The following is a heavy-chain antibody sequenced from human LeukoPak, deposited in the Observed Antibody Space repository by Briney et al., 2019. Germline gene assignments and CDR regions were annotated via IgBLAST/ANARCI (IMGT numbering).Heavy chain of an antibody. Sequence: SETLSLTCTVSGVSISSSNSYWGWIRQPPGKGLEWIGSIYYSGNTYYNASLKSRVTISVDTSKKQFSLKLRSVTAADTAVYYCARHEWGITNAFDIWGQGTMVTVSS. J-gene: IGHJ3*02. CDR3: ARHEWGITNAFDI. D-gene: IGHD1-14*01. CDR1: GVSISSSNSY. CDR2: IYYSGNT. V-gene: IGHV4-39*01.